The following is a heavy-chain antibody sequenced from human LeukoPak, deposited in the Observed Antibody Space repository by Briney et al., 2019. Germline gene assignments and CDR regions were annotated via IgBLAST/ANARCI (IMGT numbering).Heavy chain of an antibody. D-gene: IGHD6-19*01. J-gene: IGHJ4*02. Sequence: SETLSLTCTVSGGSISSGGYYWSWTRQHPGKGLERIRYIYYRRSTYYNPALKSRVIISVDTSKNLFSLKLSSVTAADSAVYYWARVRGIAVADWGQGTLVTVFS. V-gene: IGHV4-31*03. CDR3: ARVRGIAVAD. CDR2: IYYRRST. CDR1: GGSISSGGYY.